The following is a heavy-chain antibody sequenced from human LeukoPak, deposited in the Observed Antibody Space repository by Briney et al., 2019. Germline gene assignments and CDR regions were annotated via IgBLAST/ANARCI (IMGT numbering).Heavy chain of an antibody. CDR1: GGTFSSYA. D-gene: IGHD3-3*01. J-gene: IGHJ4*02. CDR2: IIPIFGTA. Sequence: GASVKVSCKASGGTFSSYAISWVRQAPGQGLEWMGRIIPIFGTANYAQKFQGRVTITTDESTSTAYMELSSLGSEDTAVYYCARDEGDFWSGYYTPPDYWGQGTLVTVSS. V-gene: IGHV1-69*05. CDR3: ARDEGDFWSGYYTPPDY.